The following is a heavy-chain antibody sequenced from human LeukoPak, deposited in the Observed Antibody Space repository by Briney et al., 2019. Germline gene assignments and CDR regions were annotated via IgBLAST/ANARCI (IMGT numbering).Heavy chain of an antibody. J-gene: IGHJ2*01. CDR1: GFTFSSYS. D-gene: IGHD3-9*01. V-gene: IGHV3-21*01. Sequence: GGPLRLSCAASGFTFSSYSMNWVRQAPGKGLEWVSSISSSSSYIYYADSVKGRFTISRDNAKNSLYLQMNSLRAEDTAVYYCARDHYDILTGYSAYWYFDLWGRGTLVTVSS. CDR2: ISSSSSYI. CDR3: ARDHYDILTGYSAYWYFDL.